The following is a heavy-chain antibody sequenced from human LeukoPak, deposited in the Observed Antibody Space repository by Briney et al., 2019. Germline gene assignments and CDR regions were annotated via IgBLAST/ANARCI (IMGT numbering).Heavy chain of an antibody. CDR2: ISWNSGSI. CDR1: GFTFDDYA. J-gene: IGHJ4*02. Sequence: GGSLRLSCAASGFTFDDYAMHWVRQAPGKGLEWVSGISWNSGSIGYADSVKGRFTISRDNAKNSLYLQMNSLRAEDTALYYCAKDALYYYDSSGLNFDYWGQGTLVTVSS. V-gene: IGHV3-9*01. D-gene: IGHD3-22*01. CDR3: AKDALYYYDSSGLNFDY.